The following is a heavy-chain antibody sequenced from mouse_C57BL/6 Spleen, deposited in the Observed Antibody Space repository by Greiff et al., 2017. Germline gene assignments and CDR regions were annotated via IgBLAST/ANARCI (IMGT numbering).Heavy chain of an antibody. CDR1: GYTFTSYG. V-gene: IGHV1-81*01. D-gene: IGHD4-1*01. CDR2: IYPRSGNT. J-gene: IGHJ3*01. Sequence: QVQLQQSGAELARPGASVKLSCKASGYTFTSYGISWVKQRTGQGLEWIGEIYPRSGNTYYNEKFKGKATLTADKSSSTAYMELRSLTSEDSAVYFCASSSNWERFAYWGQGTLVTVSA. CDR3: ASSSNWERFAY.